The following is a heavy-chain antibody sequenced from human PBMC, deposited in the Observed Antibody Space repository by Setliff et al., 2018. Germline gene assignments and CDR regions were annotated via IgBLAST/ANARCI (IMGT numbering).Heavy chain of an antibody. CDR1: GASLSSGSYY. V-gene: IGHV4-61*02. D-gene: IGHD2-21*01. J-gene: IGHJ6*02. Sequence: SETLSLTCTVSGASLSSGSYYWSWIRQSAGKGLEWIGRIYTSGATTYSPSLKSRVSISTDTSKNLFSLRLKSVTAADTAVYYCAKEYVVNSFVSNSHQHYGLDAWGQGTTVTVSS. CDR3: AKEYVVNSFVSNSHQHYGLDA. CDR2: IYTSGAT.